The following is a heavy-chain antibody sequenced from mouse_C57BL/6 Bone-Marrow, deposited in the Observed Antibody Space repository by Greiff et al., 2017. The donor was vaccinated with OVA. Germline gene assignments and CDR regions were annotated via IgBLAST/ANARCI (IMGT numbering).Heavy chain of an antibody. Sequence: EVKVVESVAELVRPGASVKLSCTASGFNIKNTYMHWVKQRPEQGLEWIGRIDPANGNTKYAPKFQGKATITADTSSNTAYLQLSSLTSEDTAIYYCAREKGWCMGYYYGSSYLDYWGQGTTLTVSS. V-gene: IGHV14-3*01. CDR3: AREKGWCMGYYYGSSYLDY. D-gene: IGHD1-1*01. CDR2: IDPANGNT. CDR1: GFNIKNTY. J-gene: IGHJ2*01.